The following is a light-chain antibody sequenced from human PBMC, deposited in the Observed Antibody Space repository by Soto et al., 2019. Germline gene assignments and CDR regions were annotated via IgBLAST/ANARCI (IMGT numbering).Light chain of an antibody. CDR3: QQYASSPLT. J-gene: IGKJ4*01. Sequence: EIVLTQSPGTLSLSSGERATLSCRASQSVSSNYLAWYQQKPGQAPSLLIYGASSRATGIPDRFGGSGSGTDFTLTISRLEPEDFAVYYCQQYASSPLTFGGGTKVEIK. V-gene: IGKV3-20*01. CDR2: GAS. CDR1: QSVSSNY.